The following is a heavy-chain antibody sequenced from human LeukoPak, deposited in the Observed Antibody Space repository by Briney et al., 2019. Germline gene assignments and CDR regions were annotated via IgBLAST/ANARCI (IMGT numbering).Heavy chain of an antibody. CDR1: GFTFSSYA. Sequence: GRSLRLSCAASGFTFSSYAMHWVRQAPGKGLEWVAVISYDGSNKYYADSVKGRFTISRDNSKNTLYLQMYSLRAEDTAVYYCARDERGGYGYFAYWGQGTLVTVSS. D-gene: IGHD2-15*01. J-gene: IGHJ4*02. CDR2: ISYDGSNK. CDR3: ARDERGGYGYFAY. V-gene: IGHV3-30*04.